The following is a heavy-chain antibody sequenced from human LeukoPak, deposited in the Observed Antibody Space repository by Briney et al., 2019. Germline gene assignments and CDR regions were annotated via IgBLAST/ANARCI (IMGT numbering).Heavy chain of an antibody. D-gene: IGHD1-26*01. CDR1: GFTFSSYW. CDR3: ARDLMGWDLHYFDY. Sequence: PGGSLRLSCAASGFTFSSYWMSWVRQAPGKGLEWVANIKQDGSETYYVDFVKGRFTISRDNAKNSLYLQMHSLRAEDTAVYYCARDLMGWDLHYFDYWGQGTLVTVSS. CDR2: IKQDGSET. V-gene: IGHV3-7*03. J-gene: IGHJ4*02.